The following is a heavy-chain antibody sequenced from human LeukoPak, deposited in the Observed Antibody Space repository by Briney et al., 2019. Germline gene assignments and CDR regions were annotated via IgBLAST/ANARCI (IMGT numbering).Heavy chain of an antibody. Sequence: PSQTLSLTCTVSGVSITSDYYYWSWIRQPAGKGLEWIGRIYSSGSTNYNPSLKSRVTISVDTSKNQFSLKLNSVTAADTAVYYCARRSLHSSVWYWFDPWGQGTLVTVSS. V-gene: IGHV4-61*02. D-gene: IGHD6-19*01. CDR2: IYSSGST. CDR1: GVSITSDYYY. CDR3: ARRSLHSSVWYWFDP. J-gene: IGHJ5*02.